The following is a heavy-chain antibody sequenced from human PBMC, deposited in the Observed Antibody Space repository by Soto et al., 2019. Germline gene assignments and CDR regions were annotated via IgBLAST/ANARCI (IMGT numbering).Heavy chain of an antibody. J-gene: IGHJ4*02. CDR2: MSGSSSTT. V-gene: IGHV3-23*01. CDR1: GLTFSNYA. Sequence: PGGSLRLSCATSGLTFSNYAMSWVRQAPGGGLEWVSSMSGSSSTTYYADSVRGRFTISRDRSKNTLYLQMSSLRAEDTALYYCAKNQKRYFDYWGQGTLVTVSS. CDR3: AKNQKRYFDY.